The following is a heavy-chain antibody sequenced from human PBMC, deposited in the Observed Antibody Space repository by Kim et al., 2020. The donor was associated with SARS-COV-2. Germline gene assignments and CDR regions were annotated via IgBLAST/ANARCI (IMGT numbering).Heavy chain of an antibody. CDR1: GGSFSGYY. V-gene: IGHV4-34*01. D-gene: IGHD6-6*01. J-gene: IGHJ6*02. Sequence: SETLSLTCAVYGGSFSGYYWSWIRQPPGKGLEWIGEINHSGSTNYNPSLKSRVTISVDTSKNQFSLKLSSVTAADTAVYYCAREPQSPTYSSSSYYYYGMDVWGQGTTVTVSS. CDR3: AREPQSPTYSSSSYYYYGMDV. CDR2: INHSGST.